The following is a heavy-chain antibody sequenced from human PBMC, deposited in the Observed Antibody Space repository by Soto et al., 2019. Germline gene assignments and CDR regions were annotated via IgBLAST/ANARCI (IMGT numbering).Heavy chain of an antibody. CDR3: ANDYLADTAMGGDDAFDI. V-gene: IGHV3-23*01. Sequence: EVQLLESGGCLVQPGGSLRLSCAASGLTFSSYTMSWVRHAPGKGLEWVSSINAGGANTWYADSVKGRFTISRDKSKNMVYLKMNSLKSDDTVIYYCANDYLADTAMGGDDAFDIWGQGTMVTASS. D-gene: IGHD5-18*01. CDR1: GLTFSSYT. CDR2: INAGGANT. J-gene: IGHJ3*02.